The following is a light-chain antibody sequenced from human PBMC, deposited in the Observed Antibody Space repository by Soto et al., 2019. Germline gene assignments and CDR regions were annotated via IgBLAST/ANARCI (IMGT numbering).Light chain of an antibody. CDR1: SSNIGKNY. CDR3: GTWDTSLSAVV. V-gene: IGLV1-51*01. CDR2: DNN. Sequence: QSVLTQPPSVSAAPGQKFTISCSGSSSNIGKNYVSWYQRLPGTAPNLLIYDNNERSSGIPDRFSGSKSGTSATLGIAGLQTGDEADYYCGTWDTSLSAVVFGGGTKLTVL. J-gene: IGLJ2*01.